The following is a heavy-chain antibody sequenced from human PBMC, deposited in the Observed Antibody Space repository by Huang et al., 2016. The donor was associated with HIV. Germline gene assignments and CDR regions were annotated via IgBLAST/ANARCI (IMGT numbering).Heavy chain of an antibody. J-gene: IGHJ4*02. Sequence: QVQLVESGGGVVQPGRSLRLSCAAFGFTFNKFDMHWVRQAPVKGVEWVASISDDGSSKYHADSVKGRFTISRDNSKNTVYLQMNSLRVEDTAVYYCAKDGRGSGTYYDYFEYWGQGTLVTVSS. CDR2: ISDDGSSK. CDR1: GFTFNKFD. CDR3: AKDGRGSGTYYDYFEY. V-gene: IGHV3-30*18. D-gene: IGHD1-26*01.